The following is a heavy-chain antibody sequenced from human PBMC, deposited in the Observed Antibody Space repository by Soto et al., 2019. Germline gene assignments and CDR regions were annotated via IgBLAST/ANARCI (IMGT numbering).Heavy chain of an antibody. D-gene: IGHD4-17*01. CDR1: GGSISSSSYY. CDR2: IYYSGST. CDR3: ARPARRVPATSGYFDY. V-gene: IGHV4-39*01. J-gene: IGHJ4*02. Sequence: QLQLQESGPGPVKPSETLSLTCTVSGGSISSSSYYWGWIRQPPGKGLEWIGSIYYSGSTYYNPSLKSRVTISVDTSENQFSLKLGAVTAADSAVYYCARPARRVPATSGYFDYWGQGTMVTVSS.